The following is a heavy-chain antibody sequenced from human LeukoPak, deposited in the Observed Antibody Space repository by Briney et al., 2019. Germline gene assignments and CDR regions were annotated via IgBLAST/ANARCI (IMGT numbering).Heavy chain of an antibody. CDR2: AHPATSII. CDR1: EYDFANYW. J-gene: IGHJ5*02. Sequence: GDSLKISCKGPEYDFANYWIGWVRQTPGRGLEWMGIAHPATSIIHYGPSFQGQVTISFDRSLSTAYLQWTSLKASDSGMYFCARRKFYDTYLDPWGRGTLDTVSS. V-gene: IGHV5-51*01. CDR3: ARRKFYDTYLDP. D-gene: IGHD2/OR15-2a*01.